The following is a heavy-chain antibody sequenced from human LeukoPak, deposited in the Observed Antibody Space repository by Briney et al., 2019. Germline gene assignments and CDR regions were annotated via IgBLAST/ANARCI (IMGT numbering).Heavy chain of an antibody. CDR3: ARDPDGIMITFGGVIALGTYYMDV. CDR2: ISYDASSK. V-gene: IGHV3-30*02. D-gene: IGHD3-16*02. Sequence: GGSLRLSCAASGFTFTNYGMHWVRQAPGKGLEWVTFISYDASSKYYADSVKGRFTISRDNSKYTLYLQMNSLTVEDTGVYYCARDPDGIMITFGGVIALGTYYMDVWGKGTTVTVSS. J-gene: IGHJ6*03. CDR1: GFTFTNYG.